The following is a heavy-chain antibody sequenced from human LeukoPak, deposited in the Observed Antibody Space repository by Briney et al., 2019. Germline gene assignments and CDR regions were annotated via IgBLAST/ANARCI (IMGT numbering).Heavy chain of an antibody. D-gene: IGHD1-26*01. Sequence: GGSLRLSCAASGFTFSTYAMHWVRQALGKGLEWVAVISYDGSNKYYADSVKGRFTISRDNSKNTLYLQMNSLRAEDTAVYFCARDPPYDSGTYPDYWGQGTLVTVSS. V-gene: IGHV3-30*01. CDR3: ARDPPYDSGTYPDY. CDR2: ISYDGSNK. J-gene: IGHJ4*02. CDR1: GFTFSTYA.